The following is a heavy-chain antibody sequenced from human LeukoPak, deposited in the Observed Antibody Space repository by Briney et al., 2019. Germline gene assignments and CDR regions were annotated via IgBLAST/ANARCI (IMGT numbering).Heavy chain of an antibody. CDR3: ARGRGYCSGGSCYGRYYYYMDV. D-gene: IGHD2-15*01. CDR2: INHSGST. V-gene: IGHV4-34*01. CDR1: GGSFSGYY. J-gene: IGHJ6*03. Sequence: PSETLSLTCAVYGGSFSGYYWSWIRQPPGKGLEWIGEINHSGSTNYNPSLKSRVTISVDTSKNQFSLKLSSVTAADTAVYYCARGRGYCSGGSCYGRYYYYMDVWGKGTTVTVSS.